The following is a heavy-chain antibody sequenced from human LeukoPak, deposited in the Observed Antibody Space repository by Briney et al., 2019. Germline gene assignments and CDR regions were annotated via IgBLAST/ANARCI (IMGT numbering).Heavy chain of an antibody. V-gene: IGHV3-23*01. CDR3: ANPKSPYCSSTSCYDNY. D-gene: IGHD2-2*01. CDR1: GFTFSSYA. Sequence: GGSLRLSCAASGFTFSSYAMSWVRQVPGKGLEWVSAISGSGGSTYYADSVKGRFTISRDNSKNTLYLQMNSLRAEDTAVYYCANPKSPYCSSTSCYDNYWGQGTLVTVSS. CDR2: ISGSGGST. J-gene: IGHJ4*02.